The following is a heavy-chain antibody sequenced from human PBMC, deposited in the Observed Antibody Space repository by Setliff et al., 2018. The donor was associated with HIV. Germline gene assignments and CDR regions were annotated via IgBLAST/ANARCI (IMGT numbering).Heavy chain of an antibody. J-gene: IGHJ4*02. Sequence: ASVKVSCKPSGYTFTGYYMHWVRQAPGQGLEWMGWINPNSGGTNSAQKFQGRVTMTRDTSISTAYMELRRLKSDDTAVYYCACLPRDIVVDYWGQGTLVTVSS. CDR3: ACLPRDIVVDY. D-gene: IGHD2-15*01. V-gene: IGHV1-2*02. CDR1: GYTFTGYY. CDR2: INPNSGGT.